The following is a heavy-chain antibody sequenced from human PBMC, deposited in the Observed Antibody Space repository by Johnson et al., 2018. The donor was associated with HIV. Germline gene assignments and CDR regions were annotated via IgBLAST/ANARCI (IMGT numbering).Heavy chain of an antibody. Sequence: VQLVESGGGLVKPGGSLRLSCAASGFTVSNYYMTWVRQSPGKGLEWVSVIYSGGSTYYADSVKGRFTISRDTSKNTLYLQMNSLRTEDTAVYYCARGLLWFGELLEAFDIWGQGTMVTVSS. V-gene: IGHV3-66*01. CDR2: IYSGGST. CDR3: ARGLLWFGELLEAFDI. D-gene: IGHD3-10*01. CDR1: GFTVSNYY. J-gene: IGHJ3*02.